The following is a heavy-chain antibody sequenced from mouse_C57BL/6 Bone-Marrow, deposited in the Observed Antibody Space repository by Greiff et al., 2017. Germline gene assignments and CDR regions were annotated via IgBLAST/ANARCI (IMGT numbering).Heavy chain of an antibody. J-gene: IGHJ2*01. CDR2: ISSGSSTI. D-gene: IGHD4-1*02. Sequence: EVMLVESGGGLVKPGGSLKLSCAASGFTFSDYGMHWVRQAPEKGLEWVAYISSGSSTIYYADTVKGRFTISRDNAKNTLFLQMTSLGSEDPAMYYCASPATGPFDYWGQGTTRTVSS. V-gene: IGHV5-17*01. CDR1: GFTFSDYG. CDR3: ASPATGPFDY.